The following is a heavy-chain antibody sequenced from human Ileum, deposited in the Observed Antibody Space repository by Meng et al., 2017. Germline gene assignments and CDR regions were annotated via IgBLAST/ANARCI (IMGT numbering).Heavy chain of an antibody. J-gene: IGHJ4*02. CDR3: AGEDTREVFPPFDF. CDR2: IYHTGST. V-gene: IGHV4-38-2*02. CDR1: GYSISSGDY. Sequence: SETLSLTCTVSGYSISSGDYCGWILQPPGEGLLWIGGIYHTGSTTYNPSLPSRVASTLEASTNQFSLMLRSVTAAATAVYYCAGEDTREVFPPFDFWGQGKLVTVSS.